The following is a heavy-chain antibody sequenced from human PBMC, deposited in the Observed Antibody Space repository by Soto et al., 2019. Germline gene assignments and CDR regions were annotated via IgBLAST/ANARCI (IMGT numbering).Heavy chain of an antibody. CDR1: GFTFSSSA. J-gene: IGHJ3*02. CDR2: FGTSENNT. D-gene: IGHD2-15*01. Sequence: EEQLLESGGCLVQPGGSLRISCVASGFTFSSSAMNWVRQAPGKGLEWVSTFGTSENNTYYADSVRGRFTISRDNSKNTLYLQMNSLRVDDTAVYYCAKARRLLKRGGAFDIWGQGTMVTVSS. V-gene: IGHV3-23*01. CDR3: AKARRLLKRGGAFDI.